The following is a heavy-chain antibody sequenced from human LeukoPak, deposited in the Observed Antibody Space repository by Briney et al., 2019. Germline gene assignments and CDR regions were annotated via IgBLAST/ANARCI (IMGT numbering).Heavy chain of an antibody. CDR2: IYYSGST. Sequence: SETLSLTCTVSGGSISSYYWSWIRQPPGKGLEWIGYIYYSGSTNYNPSLKSRVTISVDTSKNQFSLKLSSVTAADTAVYYCARGFGTSSSWYSWFPLMVYWGQGTLVTVSS. V-gene: IGHV4-59*01. CDR1: GGSISSYY. D-gene: IGHD6-13*01. CDR3: ARGFGTSSSWYSWFPLMVY. J-gene: IGHJ4*02.